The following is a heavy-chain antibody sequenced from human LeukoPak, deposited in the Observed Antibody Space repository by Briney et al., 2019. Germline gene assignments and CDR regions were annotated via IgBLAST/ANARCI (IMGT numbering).Heavy chain of an antibody. J-gene: IGHJ4*02. CDR2: TNHSGST. CDR3: ARGRGHDILTGYYDNYFDY. D-gene: IGHD3-9*01. V-gene: IGHV4-34*01. Sequence: SETLSLTCAVYGGSFSGYYWSWIRQPPGKGLEWIGETNHSGSTNYNPSLKSRVTISVDTSKNQFSLKLSSVTAADTAVYYCARGRGHDILTGYYDNYFDYWGQGTLVTVSS. CDR1: GGSFSGYY.